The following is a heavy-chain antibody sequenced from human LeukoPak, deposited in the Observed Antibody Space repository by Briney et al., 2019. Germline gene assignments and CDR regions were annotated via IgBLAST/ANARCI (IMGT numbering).Heavy chain of an antibody. V-gene: IGHV3-30*04. CDR3: ARGSITMVRGVXDY. J-gene: IGHJ4*02. CDR2: ISYDGSNK. D-gene: IGHD3-10*01. Sequence: GGSLRLSCAASGFTFSSYAMHWVRQAPGKGLEWVAVISYDGSNKYYADSVKGRFTISRDNSKNTLYLQMNSLRAEDTAVYYCARGSITMVRGVXDYWXXXTLXTVSX. CDR1: GFTFSSYA.